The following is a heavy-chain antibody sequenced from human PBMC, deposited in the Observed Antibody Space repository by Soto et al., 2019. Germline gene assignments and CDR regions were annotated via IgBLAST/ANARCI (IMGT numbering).Heavy chain of an antibody. CDR1: GFTSSDHY. CDR3: AKDPGGRYCFNSTCNYYYGMDV. J-gene: IGHJ6*02. D-gene: IGHD2-15*01. Sequence: GGSLRLSCAASGFTSSDHYMDWVRQAPGKGLEWVGRIRNKANSYTTEYAASVKGRFTISGDESKNSLYLQMSSLRAEDTAVYYCAKDPGGRYCFNSTCNYYYGMDVWGQGTTVTVSS. V-gene: IGHV3-72*01. CDR2: IRNKANSYTT.